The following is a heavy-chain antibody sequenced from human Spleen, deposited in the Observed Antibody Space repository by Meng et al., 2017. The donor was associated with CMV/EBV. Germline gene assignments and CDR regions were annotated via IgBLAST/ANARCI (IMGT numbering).Heavy chain of an antibody. J-gene: IGHJ4*02. CDR1: GFMFSRYN. V-gene: IGHV3-21*01. CDR3: AREKSGSGVYNY. CDR2: ISGSSSHI. D-gene: IGHD1-26*01. Sequence: AGYGFMFSRYNMHWIRQAPGKGLEWVSSISGSSSHIYYADSVKGRFTISRDNTKNALYLQMNSLRAEDTAVYYCAREKSGSGVYNYWGQGTLVTVSS.